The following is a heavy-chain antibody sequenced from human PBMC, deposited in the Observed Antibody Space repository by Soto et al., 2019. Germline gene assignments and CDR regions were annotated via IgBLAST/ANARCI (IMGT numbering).Heavy chain of an antibody. J-gene: IGHJ4*02. Sequence: GEYLKISCKGSGYSFTSYWIGWVRQMPGKGLEWMGIIYTGDSDTRYSPSFQGQVTISADKSISTAYLQWSSLKASDTALYYCARHTWSSGSPAAFGYWGQGTLVTVSS. CDR2: IYTGDSDT. D-gene: IGHD1-26*01. V-gene: IGHV5-51*01. CDR1: GYSFTSYW. CDR3: ARHTWSSGSPAAFGY.